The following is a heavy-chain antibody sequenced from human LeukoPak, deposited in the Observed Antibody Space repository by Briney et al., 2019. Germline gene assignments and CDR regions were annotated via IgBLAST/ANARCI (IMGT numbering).Heavy chain of an antibody. CDR3: TTEPRD. J-gene: IGHJ1*01. Sequence: PGGSLRLSCAASGFKFKDSWMSWVRQAPGKGLEWVGRIKSKTAGETTDYAAAVTGRFTISRDDSRNTLYLQINSLKTEDTGVHYCTTEPRDWGQGTLVTVSS. CDR1: GFKFKDSW. CDR2: IKSKTAGETT. V-gene: IGHV3-15*01.